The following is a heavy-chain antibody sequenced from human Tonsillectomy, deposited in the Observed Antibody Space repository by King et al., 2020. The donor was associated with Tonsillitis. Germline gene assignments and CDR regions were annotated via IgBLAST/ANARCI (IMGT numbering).Heavy chain of an antibody. CDR1: GFIFGDYS. V-gene: IGHV3-21*01. CDR2: ISSSGSYI. CDR3: ASPLSFCTSDRCDVAFLL. Sequence: VQLVESGGGLVKSGGSLRLSCEASGFIFGDYSMNWVRQAPGKGLEWLASISSSGSYIFYSDSVKARFTISRDNAKNSLFLQMNSLRAEDTAVYYCASPLSFCTSDRCDVAFLLWGHGTKVTVSS. D-gene: IGHD2-2*01. J-gene: IGHJ3*01.